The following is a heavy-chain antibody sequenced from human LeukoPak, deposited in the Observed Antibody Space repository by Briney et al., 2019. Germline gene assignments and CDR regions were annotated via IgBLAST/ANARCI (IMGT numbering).Heavy chain of an antibody. CDR3: VRAYSRGYSDDFDY. J-gene: IGHJ4*02. V-gene: IGHV3-11*01. CDR2: INGNNGTI. CDR1: GFTFSDYY. D-gene: IGHD3-22*01. Sequence: RSGGSLRLSCAASGFTFSDYYMSWIRQAPGKGLEWLSYINGNNGTIYYADSVRGRFTISRDNAKNSVYLQMNSLRGEDTAVYYCVRAYSRGYSDDFDYWGQGTLVTVSS.